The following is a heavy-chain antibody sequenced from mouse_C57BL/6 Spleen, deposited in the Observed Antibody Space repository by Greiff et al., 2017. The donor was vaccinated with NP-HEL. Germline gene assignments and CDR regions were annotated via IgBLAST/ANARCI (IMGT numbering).Heavy chain of an antibody. V-gene: IGHV1-19*01. CDR3: ARYRSGYLYFDY. Sequence: EVQLVESGPVLVKPGASVKMSCKASGYTFTDYYMNWVKQSHGKSLEWIGVINPYNGGTSYNQKFKGKATLTVDKSSSTAYMELNSLTSEDSAVYYCARYRSGYLYFDYWGQGTTLTVSS. CDR1: GYTFTDYY. D-gene: IGHD3-2*02. CDR2: INPYNGGT. J-gene: IGHJ2*01.